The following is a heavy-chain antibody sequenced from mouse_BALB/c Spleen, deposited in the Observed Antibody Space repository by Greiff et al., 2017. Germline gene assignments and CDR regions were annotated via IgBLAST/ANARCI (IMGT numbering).Heavy chain of an antibody. CDR3: ARFDGYYVGAMDY. V-gene: IGHV1-54*01. CDR1: GYAFTNYL. J-gene: IGHJ4*01. Sequence: VQLQQSGAELVRPGTSVKVSCKASGYAFTNYLIEWVKQRPGKGLEWIGVINPGSGGTNYNEKFKGKATLTADKSSSTAYMQLSSLTSDDSAVYFCARFDGYYVGAMDYWGQGTSVTVSS. D-gene: IGHD2-3*01. CDR2: INPGSGGT.